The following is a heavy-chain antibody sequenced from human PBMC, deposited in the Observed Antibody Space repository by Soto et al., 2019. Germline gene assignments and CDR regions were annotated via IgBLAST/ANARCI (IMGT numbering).Heavy chain of an antibody. J-gene: IGHJ4*02. V-gene: IGHV1-69*13. CDR3: ARDLRRDGYN. Sequence: VASVKVSCKASGGTFSSYAISWVRQAPGQGLEWMGGIIPIFGTANYARKFQGRVTITADESTSTAYMELSSLRSEDTAVYYCARDLRRDGYNWGQGTLVTVSS. CDR2: IIPIFGTA. CDR1: GGTFSSYA. D-gene: IGHD5-12*01.